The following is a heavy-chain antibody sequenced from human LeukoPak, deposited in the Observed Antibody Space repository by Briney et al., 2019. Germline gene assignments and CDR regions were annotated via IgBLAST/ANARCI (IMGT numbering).Heavy chain of an antibody. J-gene: IGHJ6*03. CDR1: GFTFSSDY. CDR3: ARGYYYGSGSYKGPGYYYYYMDV. CDR2: IKQDGSEK. Sequence: GGSLRLSCATSGFTFSSDYMSWVRQAPGKGLEWVANIKQDGSEKYYVDSVKGRFTISRDNAKNSLYLQMNSLRAEDTAVYYCARGYYYGSGSYKGPGYYYYYMDVWGKGTTVTVSS. D-gene: IGHD3-10*01. V-gene: IGHV3-7*01.